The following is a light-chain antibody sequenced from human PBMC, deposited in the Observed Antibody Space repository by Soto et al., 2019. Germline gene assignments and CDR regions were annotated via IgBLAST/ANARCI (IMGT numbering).Light chain of an antibody. V-gene: IGKV1-27*01. CDR1: QGISNY. Sequence: DIQMTQSPSSLSASVGDRVTITCRASQGISNYLAWYQQKPGKVPKLLIYAAYTLQSGVPSRFSGSGSGTDFTLTISTLQPEDIATYYCQKYNSAPRTLGQGTTVEIK. J-gene: IGKJ1*01. CDR3: QKYNSAPRT. CDR2: AAY.